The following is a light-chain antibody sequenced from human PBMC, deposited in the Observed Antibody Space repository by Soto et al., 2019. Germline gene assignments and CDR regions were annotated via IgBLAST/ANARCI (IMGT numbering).Light chain of an antibody. V-gene: IGKV2-28*01. Sequence: DIVMTQSPLSLPVTPGEPASISCKSSQSLLHSTGYTYLDWYLQKPGQSPQLLIQLGSMRASGVPDRSSGSGSGSDFTPKISRVEAEDLGVYYCMQVLQTPVTSGPGTKVDI. CDR2: LGS. J-gene: IGKJ3*01. CDR3: MQVLQTPVT. CDR1: QSLLHSTGYTY.